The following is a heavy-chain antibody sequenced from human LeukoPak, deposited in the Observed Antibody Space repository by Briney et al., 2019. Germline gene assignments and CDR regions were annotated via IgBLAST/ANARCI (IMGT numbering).Heavy chain of an antibody. J-gene: IGHJ4*02. CDR2: INHSGST. CDR3: ARGPPYVVVVTGIGFFDS. D-gene: IGHD2-21*02. V-gene: IGHV4-34*01. Sequence: TSSETLSLTCAVYGGSFSGYYWSWIRQPPGKGLEWIGEINHSGSTNYNPSLKSRVTISVDASKNQLSLKLSSVTAADTAVYYCARGPPYVVVVTGIGFFDSWGQGTLVTVSS. CDR1: GGSFSGYY.